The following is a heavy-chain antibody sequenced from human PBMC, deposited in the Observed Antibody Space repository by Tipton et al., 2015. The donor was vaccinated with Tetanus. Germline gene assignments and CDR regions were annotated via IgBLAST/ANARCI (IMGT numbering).Heavy chain of an antibody. CDR1: DFTVSNYW. D-gene: IGHD2-2*01. Sequence: SLRLSCAASDFTVSNYWLTWIRQAPGRGLEWVANINSDGSKKYYVDSVKGRFTISRDNSKNSLFLQMNSLGAEDTAVYYCAGEVSTQIWGQGALVIVSS. J-gene: IGHJ4*02. V-gene: IGHV3-7*01. CDR2: INSDGSKK. CDR3: AGEVSTQI.